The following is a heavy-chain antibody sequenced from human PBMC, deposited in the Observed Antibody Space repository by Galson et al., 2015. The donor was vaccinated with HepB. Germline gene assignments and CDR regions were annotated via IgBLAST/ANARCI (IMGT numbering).Heavy chain of an antibody. Sequence: SLRLSCAASGFTFSSYSMNWVRQAPGKGLEWVSYISSSSSPIYYADSVKGRFTISRDNAKNSLYLQMNSLRAEDTAVYYCAKATLDGVVVVVATSDYFYHGMDVWGQGTTVTVS. J-gene: IGHJ6*02. CDR2: ISSSSSPI. CDR3: AKATLDGVVVVVATSDYFYHGMDV. D-gene: IGHD2-15*01. CDR1: GFTFSSYS. V-gene: IGHV3-48*04.